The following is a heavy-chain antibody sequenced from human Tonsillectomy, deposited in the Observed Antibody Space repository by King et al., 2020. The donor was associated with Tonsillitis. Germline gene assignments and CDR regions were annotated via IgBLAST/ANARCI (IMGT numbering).Heavy chain of an antibody. D-gene: IGHD4-17*01. J-gene: IGHJ6*02. CDR1: GFTFADHG. CDR2: INWNGGST. Sequence: VQLVESGGGVVRPGGSLRLSCAASGFTFADHGMSWVRQAPGKGLEWVSGINWNGGSTGYADSVKGRFTISRDNAKNSLYLQVNSLRVEDTALYYCARDNGDSQYHYYYGMDVWGQGTTLTVSS. CDR3: ARDNGDSQYHYYYGMDV. V-gene: IGHV3-20*04.